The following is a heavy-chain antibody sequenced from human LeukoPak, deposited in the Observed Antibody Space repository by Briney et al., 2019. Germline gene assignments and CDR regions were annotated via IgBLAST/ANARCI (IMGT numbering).Heavy chain of an antibody. J-gene: IGHJ3*01. CDR3: AKAGVRYFDSSGLYAFDF. Sequence: SETLSLTCAVSGGSISSTSYYWAWIPQPPGKGLEWIGPIYYSGSTYHTPSIKSRVTMSVATSRNQFSLKLSSVDAADTAVYYCAKAGVRYFDSSGLYAFDFWGQGTTVTVSS. V-gene: IGHV4-39*01. CDR2: IYYSGST. D-gene: IGHD3-22*01. CDR1: GGSISSTSYY.